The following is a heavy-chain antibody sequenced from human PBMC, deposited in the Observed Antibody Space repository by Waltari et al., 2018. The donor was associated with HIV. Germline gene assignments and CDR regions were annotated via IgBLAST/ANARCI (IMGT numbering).Heavy chain of an antibody. D-gene: IGHD6-19*01. CDR2: INHSGST. J-gene: IGHJ4*02. CDR1: GGPFRGYY. CDR3: ARGSWSVMAVADGPVYCFDY. V-gene: IGHV4-34*01. Sequence: QVQLEQWGAGLLKPSETLSLPCAVYGGPFRGYYWSWIRQPPGTGLEWIGEINHSGSTNYNPSLKSRVTMSVDTSKDQFSLKLTSVTAADTAVYYCARGSWSVMAVADGPVYCFDYWAQGTLVTVSS.